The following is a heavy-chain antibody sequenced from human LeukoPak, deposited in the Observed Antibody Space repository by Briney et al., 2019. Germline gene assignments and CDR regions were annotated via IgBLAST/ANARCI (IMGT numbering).Heavy chain of an antibody. CDR1: GFIFSSYW. J-gene: IGHJ5*02. CDR2: ISGSGGST. CDR3: AKDPWGRNYYDSSGYSA. D-gene: IGHD3-22*01. Sequence: PGGSLRLSCAASGFIFSSYWMHWVRQAPGKGLEWVSAISGSGGSTYYADSVKGRFTISRDSSKNTLYLQMNSLRAEDTAVYYCAKDPWGRNYYDSSGYSAWGQGTLVTVSS. V-gene: IGHV3-23*01.